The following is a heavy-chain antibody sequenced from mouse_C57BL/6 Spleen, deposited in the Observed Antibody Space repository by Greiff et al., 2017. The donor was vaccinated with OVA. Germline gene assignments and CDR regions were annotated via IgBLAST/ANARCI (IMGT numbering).Heavy chain of an antibody. CDR1: GFTFSDAW. CDR3: TRRSNVFAY. Sequence: EVHLVESGGGLVQPGGSMKLSCAASGFTFSDAWMDWVRQSPEKGLEWVAEIRNKANNHATYYAESVKGRFTISGDDSKSSVYLQMNSLRAEDTGIYYCTRRSNVFAYWGQGTLVTVSA. V-gene: IGHV6-6*01. J-gene: IGHJ3*01. D-gene: IGHD2-5*01. CDR2: IRNKANNHAT.